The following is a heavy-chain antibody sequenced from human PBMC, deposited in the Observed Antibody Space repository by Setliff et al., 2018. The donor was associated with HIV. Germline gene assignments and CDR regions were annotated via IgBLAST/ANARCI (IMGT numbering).Heavy chain of an antibody. Sequence: GGSLRLSCAASGFTFSDFTMNWVRQAPGEGLEWVASISSSSSYIFYADSVKGRFTISRDNAKNSLFLQMNSLRAEDTAVYYCARDFWGGSYSSDYWGQGTLVTVSS. J-gene: IGHJ4*02. V-gene: IGHV3-21*01. CDR3: ARDFWGGSYSSDY. CDR2: ISSSSSYI. D-gene: IGHD1-26*01. CDR1: GFTFSDFT.